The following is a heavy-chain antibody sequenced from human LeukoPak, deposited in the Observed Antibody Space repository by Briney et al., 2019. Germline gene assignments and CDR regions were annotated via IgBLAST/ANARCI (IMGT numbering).Heavy chain of an antibody. D-gene: IGHD3-10*01. J-gene: IGHJ5*02. CDR2: ISGSVGST. CDR1: GFNFGEFW. Sequence: PGGSLRLSCAASGFNFGEFWMTWVRQAPGKGLEWVSGISGSVGSTYYADSVKGWFTISRDNSKNTLYLQMNSLRAEDTAAYYCARVGSGTYFAAYNWFDPWGQGTLVTVSS. V-gene: IGHV3-23*01. CDR3: ARVGSGTYFAAYNWFDP.